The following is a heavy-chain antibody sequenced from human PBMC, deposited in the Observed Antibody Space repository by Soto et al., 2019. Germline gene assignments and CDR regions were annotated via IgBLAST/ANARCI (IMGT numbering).Heavy chain of an antibody. Sequence: PSETLSLTCAVSGGSISSGGYSWSWIRQPPGKGLEWIGYIYHSGSTYYNPSLKSRVTISVDRSKNQFSLKLSSVTAADTAVYYCARIVVVPAAMGGWFDPWGQGTLVTVSS. CDR3: ARIVVVPAAMGGWFDP. CDR2: IYHSGST. D-gene: IGHD2-2*01. J-gene: IGHJ5*02. CDR1: GGSISSGGYS. V-gene: IGHV4-30-2*01.